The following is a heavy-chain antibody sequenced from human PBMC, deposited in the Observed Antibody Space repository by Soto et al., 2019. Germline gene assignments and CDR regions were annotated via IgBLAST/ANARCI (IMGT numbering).Heavy chain of an antibody. Sequence: QVQLQESGPGLVKPSQTLSLTCTVSGGSISSGGYYWSWIRQHPGKGLEWIGYIYYSGSTYYNPSLKSRVNISVDTSKNQFSLKLSSVTAADTAVYYCARDRLGYWGSEYYYYYGMDVWGQGTTVTVSS. V-gene: IGHV4-31*03. CDR3: ARDRLGYWGSEYYYYYGMDV. CDR2: IYYSGST. J-gene: IGHJ6*02. CDR1: GGSISSGGYY. D-gene: IGHD7-27*01.